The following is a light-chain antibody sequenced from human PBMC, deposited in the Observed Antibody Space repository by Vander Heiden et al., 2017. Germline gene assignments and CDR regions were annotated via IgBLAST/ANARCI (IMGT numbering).Light chain of an antibody. J-gene: IGLJ2*01. Sequence: SALTQPASVSGSPGQSITISCTGTSSDVGGYNYVSWYQQHPGKAPKLMIYEVSNRHSGVSNRFSGSKSGNTASLTISGLQAEDEADYYCSSYTSSSNVVFGGGTKLTVL. CDR2: EVS. CDR1: SSDVGGYNY. V-gene: IGLV2-14*01. CDR3: SSYTSSSNVV.